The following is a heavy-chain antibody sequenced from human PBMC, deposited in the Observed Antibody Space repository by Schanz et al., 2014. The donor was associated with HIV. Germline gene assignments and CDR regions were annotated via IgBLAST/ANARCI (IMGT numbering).Heavy chain of an antibody. CDR1: GFIFSSYG. J-gene: IGHJ4*02. CDR3: ARGGYYYGREGYFDY. D-gene: IGHD5-18*01. V-gene: IGHV3-23*01. CDR2: ISGSGIST. Sequence: EVQLLESGGGLVQPGGSLRLSCGASGFIFSSYGMSWVRQAPRKGLEWVSAISGSGISTYYADSVKGRFTISRDNSKNTLFLQMNSLRPEDTTVYYCARGGYYYGREGYFDYWGQGTLVTVSS.